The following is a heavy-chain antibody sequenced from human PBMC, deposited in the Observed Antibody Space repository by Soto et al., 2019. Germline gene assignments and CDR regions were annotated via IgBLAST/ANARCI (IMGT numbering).Heavy chain of an antibody. J-gene: IGHJ4*02. CDR2: IFPLTDIP. V-gene: IGHV1-69*02. Sequence: QVQLVQSGTEVKKPGSSVKVSCKASGGTFRNYPINWVRQAPGQGLEWMGSIFPLTDIPDYAQNCQARLTSSVEKSPSTAYMELSSLTSDDTAMYFCARGPLVVLNYFEAWGQGTLVTVSS. CDR1: GGTFRNYP. D-gene: IGHD3-10*01. CDR3: ARGPLVVLNYFEA.